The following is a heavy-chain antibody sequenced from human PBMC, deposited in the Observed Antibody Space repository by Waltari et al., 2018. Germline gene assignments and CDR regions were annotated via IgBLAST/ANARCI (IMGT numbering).Heavy chain of an antibody. Sequence: QVQLQESGPGLVKPSETLSLTCAVSGYSIRSVYYWGWLRQPPGKGLEWIGSIYHSGSTYYNPSLKSRVTISVDTSKNQFSLKLSSVTAADTAVYYCARRPRSSWEPFDYWGQGTLVTVSS. J-gene: IGHJ4*02. CDR2: IYHSGST. CDR3: ARRPRSSWEPFDY. CDR1: GYSIRSVYY. V-gene: IGHV4-38-2*01. D-gene: IGHD6-13*01.